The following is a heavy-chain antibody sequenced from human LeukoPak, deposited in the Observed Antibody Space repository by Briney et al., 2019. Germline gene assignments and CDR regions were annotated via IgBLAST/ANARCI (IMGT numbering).Heavy chain of an antibody. CDR3: AKDHYYYGSGSVD. CDR1: GFTFDDYA. D-gene: IGHD3-10*01. Sequence: GRSLRLSCAASGFTFDDYAMHWVRQAPGKGLEWVSGISWNSGSIGYADSVKGRFTISRDNAKNSLYLQMNSLRAEDTALYYCAKDHYYYGSGSVDWGQGTLVTVSS. V-gene: IGHV3-9*01. J-gene: IGHJ4*02. CDR2: ISWNSGSI.